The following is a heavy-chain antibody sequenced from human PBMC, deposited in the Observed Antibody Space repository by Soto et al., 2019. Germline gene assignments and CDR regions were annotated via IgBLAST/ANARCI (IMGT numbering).Heavy chain of an antibody. V-gene: IGHV1-8*01. CDR1: GYTFTSYD. Sequence: QVQLVQSGAAVKKPGASVKVSCKASGYTFTSYDINWVRQATGQGLEWMGWMNPNSGNTGYAQKFQGRVTMTRNTSISTAYMELSSLRSEDTAVYYCARTLSWNYASYYYYGMDVWGQGTTVTVSS. CDR3: ARTLSWNYASYYYYGMDV. D-gene: IGHD1-7*01. CDR2: MNPNSGNT. J-gene: IGHJ6*02.